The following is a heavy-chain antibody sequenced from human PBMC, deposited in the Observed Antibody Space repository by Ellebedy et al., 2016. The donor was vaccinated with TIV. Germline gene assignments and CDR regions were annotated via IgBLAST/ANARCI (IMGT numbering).Heavy chain of an antibody. V-gene: IGHV4-59*01. CDR1: GASISSSY. Sequence: MPSETLSLTCTVSGASISSSYWSWIRQTPGKHLEWIGYISNTGRTNYNPSLQSRVTISVDTSRNQFSLKLRSVTAADTAVYYCARDRRGSYDFWGQGTLITVSS. CDR3: ARDRRGSYDF. CDR2: ISNTGRT. D-gene: IGHD3-10*01. J-gene: IGHJ4*02.